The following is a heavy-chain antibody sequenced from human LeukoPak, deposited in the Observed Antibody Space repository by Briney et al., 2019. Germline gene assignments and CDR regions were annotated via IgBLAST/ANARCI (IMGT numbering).Heavy chain of an antibody. D-gene: IGHD3-9*01. CDR2: INHSGST. V-gene: IGHV4-34*01. Sequence: SETLSLTCAVYGGSFSGYYWSWIRQPPGKGPEWIGEINHSGSTNYNPSLKSRVTISVDTSKNQFSLKLSSVTAADTAVYYCARGRRRYDILTGYYPYYYGMDVWGQGTTVTVSS. CDR3: ARGRRRYDILTGYYPYYYGMDV. CDR1: GGSFSGYY. J-gene: IGHJ6*02.